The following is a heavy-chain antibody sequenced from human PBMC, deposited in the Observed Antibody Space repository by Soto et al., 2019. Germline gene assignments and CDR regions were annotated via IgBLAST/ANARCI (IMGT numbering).Heavy chain of an antibody. J-gene: IGHJ5*02. CDR1: GGSMSSYY. CDR3: ARGERFSDWFDP. CDR2: VYSSGGT. D-gene: IGHD3-3*01. V-gene: IGHV4-4*07. Sequence: QVHLQQSGPGLVNPSETLSLTCTVSGGSMSSYYWTWIRQPAGKGLEWIGRVYSSGGTHYNPSRKSRLTISLDTSKNQFSLRLLSVTDADTAVYYCARGERFSDWFDPWGQGTLVTVSS.